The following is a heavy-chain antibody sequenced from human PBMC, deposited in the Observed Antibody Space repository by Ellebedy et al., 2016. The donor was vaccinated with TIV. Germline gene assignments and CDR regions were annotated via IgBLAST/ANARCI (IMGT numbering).Heavy chain of an antibody. V-gene: IGHV3-33*01. Sequence: GESLKISCVASGFTLSSYGIHWVRQAPGKGLEWVAVIWYDGSKKYYADSVKGRCTISRDNSKNTVYLQMNSLRVEDTAVYYCTRDPIAFDLWGQGTPVTVSS. CDR1: GFTLSSYG. J-gene: IGHJ4*02. CDR2: IWYDGSKK. CDR3: TRDPIAFDL. D-gene: IGHD2-21*01.